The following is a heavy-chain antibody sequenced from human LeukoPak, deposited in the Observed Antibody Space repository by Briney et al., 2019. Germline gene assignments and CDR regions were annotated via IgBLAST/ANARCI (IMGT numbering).Heavy chain of an antibody. CDR3: ARDSSSWPGGFDP. D-gene: IGHD6-13*01. V-gene: IGHV1-69*13. Sequence: GASVTVSCTASGGTFSSYAISWVRQAPGQGLEWMGGIIPIFGTANYAQKFQGRVTITADESTSTAYMELSSLRSEDTAVYYCARDSSSWPGGFDPWGQGTLVTVSS. CDR1: GGTFSSYA. CDR2: IIPIFGTA. J-gene: IGHJ5*02.